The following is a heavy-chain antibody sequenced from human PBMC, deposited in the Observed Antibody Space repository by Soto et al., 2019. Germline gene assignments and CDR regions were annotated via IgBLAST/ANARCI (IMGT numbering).Heavy chain of an antibody. CDR2: IYNEFT. Sequence: EVQLVESGGGLVQPGGSLRLSCVASGFTVTEIYMNWVRQAPGKGLEWVSVIYNEFTDYADSVRGRFSISTDSSKNARYLQMNSLRAQDSTVYYCVREPGYCSGGNCSIMGDAFDIWGQGTMVTVSS. D-gene: IGHD2-15*01. CDR1: GFTVTEIY. CDR3: VREPGYCSGGNCSIMGDAFDI. J-gene: IGHJ3*02. V-gene: IGHV3-66*01.